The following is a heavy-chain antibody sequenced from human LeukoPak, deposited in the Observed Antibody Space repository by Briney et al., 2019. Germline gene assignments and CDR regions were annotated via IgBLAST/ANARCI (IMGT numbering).Heavy chain of an antibody. CDR1: GFTFSSYW. D-gene: IGHD3-10*01. J-gene: IGHJ4*02. CDR3: ARGRYLTMVRGDQPYYFDY. V-gene: IGHV3-7*01. CDR2: IKQDGSEK. Sequence: GGSLRLSCAASGFTFSSYWMSWVRQAPGKGLEWVANIKQDGSEKYYVDSVKGRFTISRDNAKNSLYLQMNSLRAEDTAVYYCARGRYLTMVRGDQPYYFDYWGQGTLVTVSS.